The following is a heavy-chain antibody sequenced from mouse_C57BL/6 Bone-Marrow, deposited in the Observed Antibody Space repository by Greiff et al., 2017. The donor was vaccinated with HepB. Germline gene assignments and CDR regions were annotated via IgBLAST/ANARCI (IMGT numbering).Heavy chain of an antibody. Sequence: QVQLQQPGAELVKPGASVKMSCKASGYTFTSYWITWVKQRPGQGLEWIGDIYPGSGSTNYNEKFKSKATLTVDTSSSTAYMQLSRLTSEDSAVYYCARGGWLLRHAMDYWGQGTSVTVSS. CDR3: ARGGWLLRHAMDY. J-gene: IGHJ4*01. CDR2: IYPGSGST. CDR1: GYTFTSYW. D-gene: IGHD2-3*01. V-gene: IGHV1-55*01.